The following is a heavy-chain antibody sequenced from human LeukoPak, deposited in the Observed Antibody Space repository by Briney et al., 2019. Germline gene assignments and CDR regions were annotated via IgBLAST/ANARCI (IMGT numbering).Heavy chain of an antibody. D-gene: IGHD6-6*01. CDR1: GYTFTGYY. CDR2: INPNSGGT. CDR3: ARGAGIAARPDVRDI. J-gene: IGHJ3*02. Sequence: GASVKVSCKASGYTFTGYYMHWVRQAPGQGLEWMGWINPNSGGTIYAQKFQGRVTMTEDTSTDTAYMELSSLRSEDTAVYYCARGAGIAARPDVRDIWGQGTMVTVSS. V-gene: IGHV1-2*02.